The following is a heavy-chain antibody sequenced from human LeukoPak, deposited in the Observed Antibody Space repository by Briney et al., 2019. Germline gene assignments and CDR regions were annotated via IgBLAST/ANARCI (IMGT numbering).Heavy chain of an antibody. CDR2: IIPILGTA. D-gene: IGHD1-26*01. V-gene: IGHV1-69*08. Sequence: GSSVKVSCKASGGTFSSYTISWVRQAPGQGLEWMGRIIPILGTANYAQKFQGRVTITADKSTSTAYMELSSLRSEDTAVYYCARHRLGGSYFDYWGQGTLVTVSS. CDR3: ARHRLGGSYFDY. CDR1: GGTFSSYT. J-gene: IGHJ4*02.